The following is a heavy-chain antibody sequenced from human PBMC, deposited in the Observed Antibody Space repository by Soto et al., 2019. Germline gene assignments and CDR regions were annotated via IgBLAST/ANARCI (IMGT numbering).Heavy chain of an antibody. CDR1: GGTFSTYA. Sequence: SMKVSCKASGGTFSTYAISWVRQAPGQGLEWMGGIIPIFGTANYAQKFQGRVTITADESTSTAYMELSSLRSEDTAVYYCASTAAAGRHYYYYGMDVWGQGTTVTVSS. CDR3: ASTAAAGRHYYYYGMDV. CDR2: IIPIFGTA. V-gene: IGHV1-69*13. J-gene: IGHJ6*02. D-gene: IGHD6-13*01.